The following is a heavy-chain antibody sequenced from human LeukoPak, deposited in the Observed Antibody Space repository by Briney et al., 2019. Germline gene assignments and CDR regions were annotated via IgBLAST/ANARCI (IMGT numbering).Heavy chain of an antibody. CDR1: GYTFTNYY. CDR2: INPNGDAT. CDR3: ARDNSDTIKGECSGACYWWFDP. J-gene: IGHJ5*02. V-gene: IGHV1-46*01. Sequence: ASVKVSCKASGYTFTNYYMHWVRQSPGRGLEWMGLINPNGDATMYAQKFQGRVTLTRDTSTSTDYMELSRLRSEDTAVYYCARDNSDTIKGECSGACYWWFDPWGQGTLVTVSS. D-gene: IGHD2-21*01.